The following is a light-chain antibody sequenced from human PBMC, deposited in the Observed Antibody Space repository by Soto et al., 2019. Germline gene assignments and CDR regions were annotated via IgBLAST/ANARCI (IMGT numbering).Light chain of an antibody. CDR1: QSVGSTF. J-gene: IGKJ1*01. V-gene: IGKV3-20*01. CDR3: GQLVSAPPRT. Sequence: EIVLTQSPGTLSVSPGERATLSCRASQSVGSTFLAWYQQKPGQAPRLLIYGVSKRATGIPDRFSGSGSGTDFLLDISRLEPEDCAVYYCGQLVSAPPRTFGQGTRVESK. CDR2: GVS.